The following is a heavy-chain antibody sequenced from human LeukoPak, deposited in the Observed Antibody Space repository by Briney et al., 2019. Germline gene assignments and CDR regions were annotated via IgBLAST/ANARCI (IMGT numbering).Heavy chain of an antibody. V-gene: IGHV1-69*06. CDR3: EWLMAAAGKNY. CDR1: GGTFSSYA. J-gene: IGHJ4*02. CDR2: IIPIFGTA. D-gene: IGHD6-13*01. Sequence: GASVKVSCKASGGTFSSYAIRWVRQAPGQGLEWMGGIIPIFGTANYAQKFQGRVTITADKSTSTAYMELSSLRSEDTAVYYCEWLMAAAGKNYWGQGTLVTVSS.